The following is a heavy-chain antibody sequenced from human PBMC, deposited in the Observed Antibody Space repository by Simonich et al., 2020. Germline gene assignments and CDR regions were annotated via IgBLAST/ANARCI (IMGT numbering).Heavy chain of an antibody. CDR3: AREVRRDGFVY. CDR1: GFTFSSYW. CDR2: KKKERSEN. Sequence: EVQLVESGGGLVQPGGSLRLSCAASGFTFSSYWMSWGQGQGQGHEWVANKKKERSENDDVDSMKVRFTIPRDNAKNSLYLKMDSLRAEDTAGYYCAREVRRDGFVYWGQGTRVTGSS. J-gene: IGHJ4*02. V-gene: IGHV3-7*01.